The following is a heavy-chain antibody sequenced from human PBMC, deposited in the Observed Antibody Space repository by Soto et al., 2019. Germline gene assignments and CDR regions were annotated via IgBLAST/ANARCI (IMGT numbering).Heavy chain of an antibody. CDR1: GASIRDTIYY. V-gene: IGHV4-39*01. CDR2: IHYSGST. CDR3: ARHVNAVSAALAY. J-gene: IGHJ4*02. D-gene: IGHD2-8*01. Sequence: QLQLRESGPGLITPSETLSLTCRVSGASIRDTIYYWGWIRQSPGKGLEWIGSIHYSGSTHFHPSLKSRVTISVGTSKNEFSLRLSCVAAADTAVYYWARHVNAVSAALAYLGQGIPVPGSS.